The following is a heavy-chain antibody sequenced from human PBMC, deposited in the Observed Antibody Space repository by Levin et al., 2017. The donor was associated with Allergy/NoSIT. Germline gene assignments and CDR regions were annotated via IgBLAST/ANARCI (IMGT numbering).Heavy chain of an antibody. V-gene: IGHV4-39*01. J-gene: IGHJ4*02. D-gene: IGHD5-18*01. CDR1: GGSISSSSYY. CDR3: ARNRGWIQLWSDY. Sequence: SETLSLTCTVSGGSISSSSYYWGWIRQPPGKGLEWIGGIYYSGSTYYNPSLKSRVTISVDTSKNQFSLKLSSVTAADTAVYYCARNRGWIQLWSDYWGQGTLVTVSS. CDR2: IYYSGST.